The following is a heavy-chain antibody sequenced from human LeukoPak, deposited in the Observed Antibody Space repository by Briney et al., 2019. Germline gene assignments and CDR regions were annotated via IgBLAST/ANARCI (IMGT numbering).Heavy chain of an antibody. CDR1: GLTFTNSS. CDR2: ISSRSNYV. Sequence: GGSLRLSCAASGLTFTNSSMNWVRQAPGKGLEWVSSISSRSNYVYYADSVRGRFTVSRDNAKNSLYLQMDSLRAEDTAVYYCARSGWTNWFDPWGQGTLVTVSS. V-gene: IGHV3-21*01. J-gene: IGHJ5*02. D-gene: IGHD2-8*01. CDR3: ARSGWTNWFDP.